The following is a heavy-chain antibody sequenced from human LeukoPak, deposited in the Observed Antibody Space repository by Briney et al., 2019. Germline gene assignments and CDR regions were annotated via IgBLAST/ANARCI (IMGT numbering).Heavy chain of an antibody. D-gene: IGHD2-21*02. V-gene: IGHV3-23*01. CDR1: GFTLNNYA. CDR3: AKGRGLHCGVDCYSDC. Sequence: GGSLRLSCAASGFTLNNYAMNWVRQAPGKGLEWVSTICDSGGSTYYADSVKGRFTISRDNSKNTLYLQMSSLRAEDTAVYYCAKGRGLHCGVDCYSDCWGQGTLVTVSS. CDR2: ICDSGGST. J-gene: IGHJ4*02.